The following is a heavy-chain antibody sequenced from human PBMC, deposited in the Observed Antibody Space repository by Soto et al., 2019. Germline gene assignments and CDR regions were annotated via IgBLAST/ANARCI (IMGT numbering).Heavy chain of an antibody. D-gene: IGHD4-17*01. CDR2: IYHSGST. V-gene: IGHV4-30-2*01. Sequence: QLQLQESGSGLVKPSQTLPLTCAVSGGSISSGGYSWSWIRQPPGKGLEWIGYIYHSGSTYYNPSLKSRVTISVDRSKNQFSLKLSSVTAADTAVYYCAGEERKFSGLRYGDYAFGSWFDPWGQGTLVTVSS. CDR3: AGEERKFSGLRYGDYAFGSWFDP. J-gene: IGHJ5*02. CDR1: GGSISSGGYS.